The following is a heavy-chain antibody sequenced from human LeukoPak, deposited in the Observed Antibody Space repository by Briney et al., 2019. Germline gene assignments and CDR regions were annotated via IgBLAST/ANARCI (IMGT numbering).Heavy chain of an antibody. CDR2: IKSDGITI. CDR3: LRDLNWSLDQ. CDR1: GFTFSSYA. J-gene: IGHJ4*02. Sequence: PGGSLRLSCAASGFTFSSYAMSWVRQAPGKGLVWVSRIKSDGITITYADSVKGRFTISRDNAKNTLYLQTNSLRAEDTAVYYCLRDLNWSLDQWGQGTLVTVSS. V-gene: IGHV3-74*01. D-gene: IGHD1-20*01.